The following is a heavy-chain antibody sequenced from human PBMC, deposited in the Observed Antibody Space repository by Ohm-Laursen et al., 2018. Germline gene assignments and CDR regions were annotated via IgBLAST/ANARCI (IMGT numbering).Heavy chain of an antibody. J-gene: IGHJ3*02. D-gene: IGHD3-10*01. CDR1: GFTFSSYW. CDR2: IKQDGNDK. CDR3: ATPLITMVRGVISEILAFDI. V-gene: IGHV3-7*01. Sequence: GSLRLSCTASGFTFSSYWVSWVRQAPGKGLEWVANIKQDGNDKYYVDSVKGRFTISRDNAKNSLYLEVNSLRAEDTAVYYCATPLITMVRGVISEILAFDIWGQGTMVTVSS.